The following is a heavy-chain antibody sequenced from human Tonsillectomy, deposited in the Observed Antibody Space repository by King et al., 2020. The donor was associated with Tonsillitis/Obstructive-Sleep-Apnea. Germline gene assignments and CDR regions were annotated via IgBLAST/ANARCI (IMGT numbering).Heavy chain of an antibody. CDR2: IYSGGST. Sequence: VQLVESGGGLIQPGGSLRLSCAASGFTVSSNYMSWVRQAPGKGLEWVSVIYSGGSTYYADSVKGRFTISRDNSKNTLYLQMNSLRAEDTAVYYCARAQGYGSYYFDYWGQGTLVTVSS. V-gene: IGHV3-53*01. CDR3: ARAQGYGSYYFDY. D-gene: IGHD3-10*01. J-gene: IGHJ4*02. CDR1: GFTVSSNY.